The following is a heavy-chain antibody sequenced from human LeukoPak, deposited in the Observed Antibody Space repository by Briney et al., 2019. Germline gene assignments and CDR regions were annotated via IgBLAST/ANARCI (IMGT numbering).Heavy chain of an antibody. Sequence: SETLSLTCAVYGGSFSGYCWSWIRQPPGKGLEWIGEINHSGSTNYNPSLKSRVTISVDTSKNQFSLKLSSVTAADTAVYYCARGPHVAYYYDSSGYHSPYYFDYWGQGTLVTVSS. CDR2: INHSGST. CDR3: ARGPHVAYYYDSSGYHSPYYFDY. V-gene: IGHV4-34*01. CDR1: GGSFSGYC. J-gene: IGHJ4*02. D-gene: IGHD3-22*01.